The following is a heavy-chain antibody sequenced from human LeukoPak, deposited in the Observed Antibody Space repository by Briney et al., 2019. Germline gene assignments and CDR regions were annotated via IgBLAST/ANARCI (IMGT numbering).Heavy chain of an antibody. CDR3: ARATNWNYDC. J-gene: IGHJ4*02. V-gene: IGHV3-64*04. D-gene: IGHD1-7*01. Sequence: PGGSLRLSCSASGFTFSSYTIYWVRQAPGKGLEYVSAISSNGGTTYYADSVKGRFTISRDNSKNTLYLQMNSLRAEDTAVYYCARATNWNYDCWGQGTLVTVSS. CDR1: GFTFSSYT. CDR2: ISSNGGTT.